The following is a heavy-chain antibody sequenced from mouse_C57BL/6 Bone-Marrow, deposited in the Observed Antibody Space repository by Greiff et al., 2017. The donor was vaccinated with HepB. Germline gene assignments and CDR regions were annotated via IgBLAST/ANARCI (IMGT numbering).Heavy chain of an antibody. J-gene: IGHJ1*03. CDR2: ISDGGSYT. CDR1: GFTFSSYA. D-gene: IGHD2-5*01. Sequence: EVMLVESGGGLVKPGGSLKLSCAASGFTFSSYAMSWVRQTPEKRLEWVATISDGGSYTYYPDNVKGRYTISRDNAKNNLYLQMSHLKSEDTAMYYWARGGPARVTTWYFDVWGTGTTVTVSS. V-gene: IGHV5-4*03. CDR3: ARGGPARVTTWYFDV.